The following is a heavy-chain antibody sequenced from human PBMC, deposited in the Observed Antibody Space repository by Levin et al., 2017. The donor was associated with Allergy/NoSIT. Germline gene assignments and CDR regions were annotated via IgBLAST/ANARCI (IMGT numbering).Heavy chain of an antibody. D-gene: IGHD5-18*01. CDR3: ARVAGYSYGYYFDY. J-gene: IGHJ4*02. Sequence: SETLSLTCAVSGGSISSGGYSWSWIRQPPGKGLEWIGNIYLSGSTYYNPSLKSRVTISVDRSKNQFSLNLSSVHAADTAVYYCARVAGYSYGYYFDYWGQGTLVTVSS. V-gene: IGHV4-30-2*01. CDR1: GGSISSGGYS. CDR2: IYLSGST.